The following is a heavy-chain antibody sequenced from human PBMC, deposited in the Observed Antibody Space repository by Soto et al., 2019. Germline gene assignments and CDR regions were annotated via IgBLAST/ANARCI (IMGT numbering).Heavy chain of an antibody. CDR2: IYYSGST. D-gene: IGHD4-4*01. J-gene: IGHJ4*02. CDR3: ARTHDYSNYKVLDY. Sequence: SETLSLTCTVSGGSISSGGYYWSWIRQHPGKGLEWIGYIYYSGSTYYNPSLKSRVTISVDTSKNQFSLKLSSVTAADTAVYYSARTHDYSNYKVLDYWGQGTLVTVSS. CDR1: GGSISSGGYY. V-gene: IGHV4-31*03.